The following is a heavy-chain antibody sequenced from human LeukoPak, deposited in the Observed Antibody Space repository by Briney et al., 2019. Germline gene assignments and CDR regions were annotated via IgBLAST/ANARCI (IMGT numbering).Heavy chain of an antibody. D-gene: IGHD6-13*01. CDR3: ARGSASNWPVDI. V-gene: IGHV1-69*13. J-gene: IGHJ4*02. Sequence: EASVKVSCKASGGSFTSYPISWVRQAPGQGLEWMGGILPVFGTPNYARGFQGRVTISADDSTTTAFMELTSLRSEDTAAYYCARGSASNWPVDIWGQGTLVTVSS. CDR1: GGSFTSYP. CDR2: ILPVFGTP.